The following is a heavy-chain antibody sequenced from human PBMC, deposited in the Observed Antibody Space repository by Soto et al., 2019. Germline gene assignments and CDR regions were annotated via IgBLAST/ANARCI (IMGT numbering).Heavy chain of an antibody. V-gene: IGHV1-69*12. J-gene: IGHJ6*02. CDR1: GGTSNSYA. CDR3: ARNPVSGSYAYYYGMDV. CDR2: IIPIFGTA. Sequence: QVQLVQSGAEVKKPGSSVKVSCKASGGTSNSYAISWVRQAPGQGLEWMGGIIPIFGTADYAQKFQGRVTITADEATSTAYMELSSLTSEDTAVYYCARNPVSGSYAYYYGMDVWGQGTTVTVSS. D-gene: IGHD1-26*01.